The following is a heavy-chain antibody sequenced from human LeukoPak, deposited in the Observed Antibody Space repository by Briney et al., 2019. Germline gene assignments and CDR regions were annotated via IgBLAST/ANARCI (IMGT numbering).Heavy chain of an antibody. CDR2: INPNSGGT. Sequence: ASVKVSCKASGYTFTGYYMHWVRQAPGQGLEWMGWINPNSGGTNYAQKFQGRVTITRNTSISTAYMELSSLRSEDTAVYYCARAAYYYDSSDYWGQGTLVTVSS. D-gene: IGHD3-22*01. CDR1: GYTFTGYY. V-gene: IGHV1-2*02. J-gene: IGHJ4*02. CDR3: ARAAYYYDSSDY.